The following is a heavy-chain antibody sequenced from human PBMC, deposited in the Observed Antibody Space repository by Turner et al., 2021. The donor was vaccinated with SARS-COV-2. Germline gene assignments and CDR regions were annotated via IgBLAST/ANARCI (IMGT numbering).Heavy chain of an antibody. J-gene: IGHJ4*02. V-gene: IGHV1-2*02. D-gene: IGHD6-6*01. CDR1: GYTCTGYY. CDR2: INPKSGGT. Sequence: QVQLVQSGAEVSKPVASVKVSCRSSGYTCTGYYMHWVRQSPGQGREWMGWINPKSGGTNYAQKFQGRVIMTRDTSISTAYMELSRLRSDDTAVYYCARALSSSSGDFYYWGQGTLFTVSS. CDR3: ARALSSSSGDFYY.